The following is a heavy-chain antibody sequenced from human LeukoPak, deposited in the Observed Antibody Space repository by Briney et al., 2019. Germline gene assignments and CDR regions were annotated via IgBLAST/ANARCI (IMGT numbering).Heavy chain of an antibody. D-gene: IGHD4-17*01. Sequence: GESLKISCQGSGYSFTSYWISWVRQMPGKGLEWMGRIDPSDSYTNYSPSFQGHVTVSADKSISTAYLQWSSLKASDTAMYYCARRTVTTGGEFDYWGQGTLVTVSS. J-gene: IGHJ4*02. CDR2: IDPSDSYT. CDR1: GYSFTSYW. V-gene: IGHV5-10-1*01. CDR3: ARRTVTTGGEFDY.